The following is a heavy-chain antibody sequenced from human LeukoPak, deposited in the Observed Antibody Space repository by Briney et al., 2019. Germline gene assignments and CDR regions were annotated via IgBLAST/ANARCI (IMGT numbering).Heavy chain of an antibody. Sequence: ASVKVSCKASGYTFTSYYMHWVRQAPGQGLEWMGIINPSGGSTSYAQKFQGRVTVTRDTSTSTVYMELSSLRSEDTAVYYCARGVLRYFDWLNGPYYFDYWGQGTLVTVSS. CDR3: ARGVLRYFDWLNGPYYFDY. CDR1: GYTFTSYY. D-gene: IGHD3-9*01. J-gene: IGHJ4*02. V-gene: IGHV1-46*01. CDR2: INPSGGST.